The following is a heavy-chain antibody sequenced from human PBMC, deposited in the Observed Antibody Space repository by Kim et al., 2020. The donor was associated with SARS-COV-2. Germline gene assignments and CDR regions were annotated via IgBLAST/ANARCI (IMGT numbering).Heavy chain of an antibody. CDR2: ISWNSGSI. CDR3: AKDIGSSSWYYYYGMDV. Sequence: GGSLRLSCAASGFTFGDYAMHWVRQAPGKGLEWVSGISWNSGSIGYADSVKGRFTISRDNAKNSLYLQMNSLRAEDTALYYCAKDIGSSSWYYYYGMDVWGQGTTVTVSS. V-gene: IGHV3-9*01. J-gene: IGHJ6*02. CDR1: GFTFGDYA. D-gene: IGHD6-13*01.